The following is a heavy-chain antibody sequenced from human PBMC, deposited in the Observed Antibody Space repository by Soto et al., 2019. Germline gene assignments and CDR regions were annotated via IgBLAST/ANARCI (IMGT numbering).Heavy chain of an antibody. D-gene: IGHD3-10*01. J-gene: IGHJ6*02. CDR3: ARDSAWSLFYGSGMIPRGYYYGMDV. CDR1: GFTFSSYA. CDR2: ISGSGGST. Sequence: HPGGSLRLSCAASGFTFSSYAMSWVRQAPGKGLEWVSAISGSGGSTYYADSVKGRFTISRDNSKNTLYLQMNSLRAEDTAVYYCARDSAWSLFYGSGMIPRGYYYGMDVWG. V-gene: IGHV3-23*01.